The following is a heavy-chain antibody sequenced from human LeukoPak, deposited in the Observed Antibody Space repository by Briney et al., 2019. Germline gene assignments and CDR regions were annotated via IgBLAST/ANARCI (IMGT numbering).Heavy chain of an antibody. D-gene: IGHD5-24*01. CDR2: IYYSGST. CDR1: GGSISSYY. Sequence: TSETLSLTCTVSGGSISSYYWSWIRQPPGKGLEWIAYIYYSGSTNYNPSLKSRVTISVDASKNQFSLKLSSVTAADTAVYYCAVLRDGYNLGFDYWGQGTLVTVSS. V-gene: IGHV4-59*08. CDR3: AVLRDGYNLGFDY. J-gene: IGHJ4*02.